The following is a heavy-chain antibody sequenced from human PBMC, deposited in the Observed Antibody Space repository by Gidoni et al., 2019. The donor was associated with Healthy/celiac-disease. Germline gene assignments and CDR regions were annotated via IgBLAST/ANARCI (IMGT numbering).Heavy chain of an antibody. CDR1: GDSVASNSAA. CDR3: ARDLGSSPRGWFDP. J-gene: IGHJ5*02. D-gene: IGHD6-6*01. Sequence: QVQLQQSGPGLVKPSQTLSLTCASSGDSVASNSAAWNWIRQSPSRGLEWLGRTYYRSKWYNAYAVSVKSRITINPATSKNQFSLQLNSVTPADTAVYYCARDLGSSPRGWFDPWGQGTLVTVSS. CDR2: TYYRSKWYN. V-gene: IGHV6-1*01.